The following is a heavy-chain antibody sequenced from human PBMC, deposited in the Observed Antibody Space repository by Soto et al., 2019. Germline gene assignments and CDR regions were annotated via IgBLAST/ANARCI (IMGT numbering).Heavy chain of an antibody. CDR2: ISAYNGNT. J-gene: IGHJ5*02. D-gene: IGHD1-26*01. Sequence: QVQLVQSGAEVKKPGASVKVSCKASGYTFTSYGISWVRQAPGQGREWMGRISAYNGNTNYAQKLQGRVTMTTETSTSRAYMELRSRRSDDTAVYYCARVVGALGHWFDPWGQGTLVTVSS. CDR3: ARVVGALGHWFDP. V-gene: IGHV1-18*01. CDR1: GYTFTSYG.